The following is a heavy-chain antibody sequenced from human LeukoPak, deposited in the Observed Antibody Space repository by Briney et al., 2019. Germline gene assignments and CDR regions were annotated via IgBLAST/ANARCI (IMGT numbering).Heavy chain of an antibody. J-gene: IGHJ4*02. D-gene: IGHD5-24*01. CDR1: GGSISSSSYY. CDR2: IYYSGST. CDR3: ARRDGYPNSPLTDY. Sequence: SETLSLTCTVSGGSISSSSYYWGWIRQPPGKGLEWIGSIYYSGSTYYNPSLKSRVTISVDTSKNQFSLKLSSVTAADTAVYYCARRDGYPNSPLTDYWGQGTLVTVSS. V-gene: IGHV4-39*07.